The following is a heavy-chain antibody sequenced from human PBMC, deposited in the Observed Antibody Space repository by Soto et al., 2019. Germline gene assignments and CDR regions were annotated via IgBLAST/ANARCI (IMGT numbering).Heavy chain of an antibody. CDR1: GFTFSSYG. CDR3: AKDRSRSYGSGYPLGYFDY. CDR2: ISYDGSNK. J-gene: IGHJ4*02. Sequence: PGGSLRLSCAASGFTFSSYGMHWVRQAPGKGLEWVAVISYDGSNKYYADSVKGRFTISRDNSKNTLYLQMNSLRAEDTAVYYCAKDRSRSYGSGYPLGYFDYWGQGTLVTVSS. D-gene: IGHD3-22*01. V-gene: IGHV3-30*18.